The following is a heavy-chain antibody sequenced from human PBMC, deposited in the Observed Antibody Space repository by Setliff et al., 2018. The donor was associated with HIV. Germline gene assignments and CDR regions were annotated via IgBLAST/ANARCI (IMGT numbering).Heavy chain of an antibody. CDR3: TTDFPTYYYDYIPADY. CDR1: GFTFSNAW. CDR2: IKSKTEGGTT. D-gene: IGHD3-22*01. J-gene: IGHJ4*02. Sequence: PGGSLRLSCAASGFTFSNAWMSWVRQAPGKGLEWVGRIKSKTEGGTTDYAAPVKGRFTISRDDPKNTLYLQMNSLKTEDTAVYYCTTDFPTYYYDYIPADYRGQGTLVNVSS. V-gene: IGHV3-15*01.